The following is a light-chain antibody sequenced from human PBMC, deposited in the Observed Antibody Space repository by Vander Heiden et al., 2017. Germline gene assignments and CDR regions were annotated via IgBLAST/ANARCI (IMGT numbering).Light chain of an antibody. J-gene: IGKJ4*01. V-gene: IGKV1-39*01. CDR1: QSISSY. CDR3: QQSDSTPLT. Sequence: DIQMTQSPSSLSASVGDRVTITCRASQSISSYLNWYQQKPGKAPKLLIYAASSLLSGVPSRFSGSGSGTDFTLTISRLQPEDFATYYCQQSDSTPLTFGGGTKVEIK. CDR2: AAS.